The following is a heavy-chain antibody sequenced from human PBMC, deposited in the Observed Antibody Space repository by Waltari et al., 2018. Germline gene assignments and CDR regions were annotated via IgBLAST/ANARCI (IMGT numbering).Heavy chain of an antibody. J-gene: IGHJ3*01. CDR1: GVSITSNRHY. CDR2: LSYTGAT. D-gene: IGHD5-12*01. Sequence: QLQLQESGPGLVKPSETLSLTCSVSGVSITSNRHYWGWIRQPPGQGLEWIGTLSYTGATYSSPSLKSRVTISRDTSKNQVSLQVGSVTAADTAVYYCATYIGASLGTAAFDVWGQGTMVTVSS. V-gene: IGHV4-39*01. CDR3: ATYIGASLGTAAFDV.